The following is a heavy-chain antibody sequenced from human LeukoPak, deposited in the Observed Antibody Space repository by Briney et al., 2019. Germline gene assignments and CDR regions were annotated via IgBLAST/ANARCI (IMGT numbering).Heavy chain of an antibody. D-gene: IGHD2-2*02. J-gene: IGHJ5*02. Sequence: SETLSLTCAVYGGSFSGYYWSWIRQPPGKGLEWIGEINHSGSTNYNPSLKSRVTISVDTSKNQFSLKLSSVTAADTAVYYCARVAGVPAAIGWFDPWGQGTLVTVSS. CDR3: ARVAGVPAAIGWFDP. CDR1: GGSFSGYY. V-gene: IGHV4-34*01. CDR2: INHSGST.